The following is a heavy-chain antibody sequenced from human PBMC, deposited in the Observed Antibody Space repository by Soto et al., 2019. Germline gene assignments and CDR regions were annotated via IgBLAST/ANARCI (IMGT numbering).Heavy chain of an antibody. CDR1: GGSFSGYY. Sequence: SETLSLTCAVYGGSFSGYYWSWIRQPPGKGLEWIGEINHSGSTNYNPSLKSRVTISVDTSTSTVYMELSSLRSEDTAVYYCARCGSSSYDFWSGYQYYYGMDVWGQGTTVTVSS. CDR3: ARCGSSSYDFWSGYQYYYGMDV. V-gene: IGHV4-34*01. J-gene: IGHJ6*02. CDR2: INHSGST. D-gene: IGHD3-3*01.